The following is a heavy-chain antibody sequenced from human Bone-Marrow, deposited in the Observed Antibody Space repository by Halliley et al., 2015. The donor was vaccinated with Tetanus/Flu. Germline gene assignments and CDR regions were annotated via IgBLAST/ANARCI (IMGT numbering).Heavy chain of an antibody. J-gene: IGHJ6*02. V-gene: IGHV4-39*01. CDR2: CFYGESA. CDR3: ARRRYFYYGLDV. Sequence: LEWIGGCFYGESAYRNPSLKGRVSFSEDASSNQFSLKMSSVTAADPAVYYCARRRYFYYGLDVWGXXTSVTVSS. D-gene: IGHD2-21*01.